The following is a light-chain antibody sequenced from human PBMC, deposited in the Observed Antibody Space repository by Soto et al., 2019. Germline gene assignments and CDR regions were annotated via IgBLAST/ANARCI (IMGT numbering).Light chain of an antibody. CDR3: QQYGSSRA. CDR2: GTS. CDR1: QSVSSSY. V-gene: IGKV3-20*01. Sequence: EIVLTQSPGTLSLSPGERATLSCRASQSVSSSYLAWYQQKSGQAPRLLIYGTSSRATGIPDRFSGSGSGTDFTLTISRLEPEDFVVYYCQQYGSSRAFGQGTKVEIK. J-gene: IGKJ1*01.